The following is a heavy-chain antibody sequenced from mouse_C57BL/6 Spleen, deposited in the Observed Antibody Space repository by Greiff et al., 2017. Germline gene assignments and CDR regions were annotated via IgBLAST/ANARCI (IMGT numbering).Heavy chain of an antibody. CDR2: INPNYGTT. CDR1: GYSFTDYN. V-gene: IGHV1-39*01. D-gene: IGHD1-1*01. CDR3: ARRHLYGSSLHWYFDV. J-gene: IGHJ1*03. Sequence: EVQLQQSGPELVKPGASVKISCKASGYSFTDYNMNWVKQSNGKSLEWIGVINPNYGTTSYNQKFKGKATLTVDQSSSTAYMQLNSLTSEDSAVYYCARRHLYGSSLHWYFDVWGTGTTVTVSS.